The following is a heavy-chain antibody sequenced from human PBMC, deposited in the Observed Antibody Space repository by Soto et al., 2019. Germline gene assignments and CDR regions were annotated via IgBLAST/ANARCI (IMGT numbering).Heavy chain of an antibody. CDR2: IIPIFGAT. V-gene: IGHV1-69*01. J-gene: IGHJ4*02. D-gene: IGHD3-3*01. CDR3: ARGQFYDFWSGYYLDY. CDR1: GGTFGKSV. Sequence: QVPLVQSGAEMKTPGSSVRVSCKASGGTFGKSVITWVRQAPGQGLEWLGGIIPIFGATHYAQKFQGRVTITADEFTTTAYMGLSGLQSGDTAVYYCARGQFYDFWSGYYLDYWGQGTLVIVSS.